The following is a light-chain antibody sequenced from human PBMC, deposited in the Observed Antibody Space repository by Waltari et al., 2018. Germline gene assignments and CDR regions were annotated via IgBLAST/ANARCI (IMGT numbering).Light chain of an antibody. CDR2: STN. CDR1: SCSVSISHY. J-gene: IGLJ3*02. CDR3: VLYMSRDIL. V-gene: IGLV8-61*01. Sequence: QTVVTQEPSFSVSPGGTVTLTCGLSSCSVSISHYPSWYQQTPGQPPRVLIYSTNTRSSGVPDRFSGSILGKKAALTITGAQADDEAAYYCVLYMSRDILFGGGTKLTVL.